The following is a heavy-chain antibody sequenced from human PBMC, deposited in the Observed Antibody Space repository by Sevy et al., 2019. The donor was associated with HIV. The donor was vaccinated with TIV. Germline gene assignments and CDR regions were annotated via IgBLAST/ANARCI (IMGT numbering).Heavy chain of an antibody. Sequence: SLRLSCAASGFPFNDHALHWVRQVPGKGLEWVSGISWNSSNVGYADSVKGRFTISRDNANHFLYLEMNSLRPEDTAFYYCAKDINRGCDGINCYPYYYYFYGLDVWGQGTTVTVSS. CDR1: GFPFNDHA. D-gene: IGHD2-21*01. CDR2: ISWNSSNV. V-gene: IGHV3-9*01. J-gene: IGHJ6*02. CDR3: AKDINRGCDGINCYPYYYYFYGLDV.